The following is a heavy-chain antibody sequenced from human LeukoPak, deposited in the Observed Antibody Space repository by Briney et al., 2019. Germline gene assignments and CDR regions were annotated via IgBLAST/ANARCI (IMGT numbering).Heavy chain of an antibody. CDR2: ISWNSGSI. J-gene: IGHJ4*02. CDR1: GFTFDDYA. D-gene: IGHD5-18*01. V-gene: IGHV3-9*01. CDR3: AKARGYSYDSVPGLTHYFDY. Sequence: GRSLRLSCAASGFTFDDYAMHWVRQAPGKGLEWVSGISWNSGSIGYADSVKGRFTISRDNAKNSLYLQMNSLRAEDTALYYCAKARGYSYDSVPGLTHYFDYWGQGTLVTVSS.